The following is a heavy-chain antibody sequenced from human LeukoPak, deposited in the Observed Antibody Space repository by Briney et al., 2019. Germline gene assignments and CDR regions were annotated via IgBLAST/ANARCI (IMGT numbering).Heavy chain of an antibody. CDR2: ISAYNGNT. D-gene: IGHD1-14*01. V-gene: IGHV1-18*01. Sequence: ASVKVSCKASGYTFTSYGISWVRQAPGQGLEWMGWISAYNGNTNYAQKLQGRVTMTEDTSTDTAYMELSSLRSEDTAVYYCATGSAGYYMDVWGKGTTVTVSS. CDR3: ATGSAGYYMDV. CDR1: GYTFTSYG. J-gene: IGHJ6*03.